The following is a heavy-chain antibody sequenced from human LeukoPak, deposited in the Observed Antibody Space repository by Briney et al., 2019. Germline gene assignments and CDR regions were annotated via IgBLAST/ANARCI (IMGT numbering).Heavy chain of an antibody. J-gene: IGHJ4*02. CDR1: GGSIASGSYY. D-gene: IGHD3-10*01. CDR2: VYINGNT. Sequence: SETLSLTCTVSGGSIASGSYYWTWIRQSAGGGLEWIGRVYINGNTNSNPSLRSRLAISVDTSQNQFSLDLSSVTAADTAVYYCARRGSGKYFDYWGQGTLVTVSS. CDR3: ARRGSGKYFDY. V-gene: IGHV4-61*02.